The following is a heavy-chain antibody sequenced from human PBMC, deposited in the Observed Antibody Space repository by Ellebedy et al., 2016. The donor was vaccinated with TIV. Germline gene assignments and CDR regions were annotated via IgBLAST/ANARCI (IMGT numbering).Heavy chain of an antibody. CDR1: GFTFSTFA. Sequence: GGSLRLXXAASGFTFSTFAMSWVRQVPGKGLEWVAGISGIGYHTFYGDFVKGRFSISRDNSENTLHLQMNSLRAEDTGVYYCAKDRFKGDYFDQWGQGTRVTVSS. CDR2: ISGIGYHT. D-gene: IGHD3-10*01. V-gene: IGHV3-23*01. CDR3: AKDRFKGDYFDQ. J-gene: IGHJ4*02.